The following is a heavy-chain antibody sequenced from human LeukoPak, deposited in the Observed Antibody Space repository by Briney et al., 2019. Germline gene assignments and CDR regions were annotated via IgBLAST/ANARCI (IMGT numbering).Heavy chain of an antibody. D-gene: IGHD2-15*01. CDR2: IYSNGAT. Sequence: GGSLRLSCAASGFIVTGDHMIWVRQAPGKGLEWVSIIYSNGATYYADSVKGRFTISRDNAKNTLYLQMNSLRAEDTAVYYCARGYCSGGSCYLGFYYYMDVWGKGTTVTISS. J-gene: IGHJ6*03. V-gene: IGHV3-66*01. CDR3: ARGYCSGGSCYLGFYYYMDV. CDR1: GFIVTGDH.